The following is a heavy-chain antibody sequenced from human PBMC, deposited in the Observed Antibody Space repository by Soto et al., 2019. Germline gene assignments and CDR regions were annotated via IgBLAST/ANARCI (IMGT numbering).Heavy chain of an antibody. CDR3: ARSFHIAVAGHDAFDI. D-gene: IGHD6-19*01. CDR1: VYSFTSYW. V-gene: IGHV5-51*01. CDR2: IYPGDSDT. Sequence: PGESLKISCKGSVYSFTSYWIGWVRQMPGKGLEWMGIIYPGDSDTRYSPSFQGQVTISADKSISTAYLQWSSLKASDTAMYYCARSFHIAVAGHDAFDIWGQGTMVTVSS. J-gene: IGHJ3*02.